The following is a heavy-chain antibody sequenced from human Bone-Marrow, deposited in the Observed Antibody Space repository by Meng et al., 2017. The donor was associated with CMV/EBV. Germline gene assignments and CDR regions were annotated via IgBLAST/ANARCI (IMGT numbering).Heavy chain of an antibody. CDR1: GFIVSSNY. Sequence: GESLKISCAASGFIVSSNYMSWVRQAPGKGLEWVSLIYSTGSTYYADSVKGRFTISRENPKNTVYLQMNSLRTEDTAVYYCVRDVGSWATYDSSGNYVSPIWGQGTLVTVS. V-gene: IGHV3-66*03. CDR2: IYSTGST. CDR3: VRDVGSWATYDSSGNYVSPI. D-gene: IGHD3-22*01. J-gene: IGHJ4*02.